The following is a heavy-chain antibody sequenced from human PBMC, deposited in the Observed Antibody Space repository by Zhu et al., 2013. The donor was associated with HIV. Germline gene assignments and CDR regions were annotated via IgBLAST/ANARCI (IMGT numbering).Heavy chain of an antibody. Sequence: QVQLVQSGAEVKKPGSSVKVSCKASGGTFSSYAISWVRQAPGQGLEWMGGIIPIFGTANYAQKFQGRVTITADESTSTAYMELSSLRSEDTAVYYCARGAIKNDYSNYVVYYYYGMDVWGQGTTVTVSS. J-gene: IGHJ6*02. D-gene: IGHD4-4*01. V-gene: IGHV1-69*01. CDR2: IIPIFGTA. CDR3: ARGAIKNDYSNYVVYYYYGMDV. CDR1: GGTFSSYA.